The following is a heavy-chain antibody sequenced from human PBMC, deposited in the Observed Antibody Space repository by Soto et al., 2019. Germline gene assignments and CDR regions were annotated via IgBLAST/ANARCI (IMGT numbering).Heavy chain of an antibody. J-gene: IGHJ6*02. CDR2: MNPNSGNT. D-gene: IGHD6-13*01. CDR3: ARRGYSSSWYYYYYYGMDF. Sequence: ASVKVSCKASGYTFTSYDINWVRQATGQGLEWMGWMNPNSGNTGYAQKFQGRVTMARNTSISTAYMELSSLRSEDTAVYYCARRGYSSSWYYYYYYGMDFRGQGTTVTVSS. CDR1: GYTFTSYD. V-gene: IGHV1-8*01.